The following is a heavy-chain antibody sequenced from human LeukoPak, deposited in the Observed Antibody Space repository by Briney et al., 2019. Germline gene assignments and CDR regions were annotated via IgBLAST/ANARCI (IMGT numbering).Heavy chain of an antibody. CDR2: IYYSGST. Sequence: ASETLSLTCTVSGGSITSDDYYWSWIRQPPGKSLEWIGYIYYSGSTYYNPSLTSRLTISVDTSKNQFSLKLSSVTAADTAVYYCARGTPEWLNYYMDVWGKGTTVTVSS. CDR1: GGSITSDDYY. CDR3: ARGTPEWLNYYMDV. D-gene: IGHD3-3*01. V-gene: IGHV4-30-4*08. J-gene: IGHJ6*03.